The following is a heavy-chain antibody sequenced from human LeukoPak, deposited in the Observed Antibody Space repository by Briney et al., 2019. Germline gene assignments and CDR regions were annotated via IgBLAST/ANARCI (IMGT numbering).Heavy chain of an antibody. J-gene: IGHJ4*02. Sequence: GALVKVSCKASGYTFTSYGISWVRQAPGQGLEWMGWISAYNGNTNYAQKLQGRVTMTTDTSTSTAYMELRSLRSDDTAVYYCARDTIFGVVITNDYWGQGTLVTVSS. CDR3: ARDTIFGVVITNDY. CDR2: ISAYNGNT. D-gene: IGHD3-3*01. V-gene: IGHV1-18*01. CDR1: GYTFTSYG.